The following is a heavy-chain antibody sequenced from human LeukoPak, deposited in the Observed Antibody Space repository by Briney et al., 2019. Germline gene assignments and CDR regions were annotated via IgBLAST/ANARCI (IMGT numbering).Heavy chain of an antibody. D-gene: IGHD6-19*01. CDR1: GFTFISYW. CDR3: ARDRAVAGNNGWFDP. J-gene: IGHJ5*02. CDR2: INSDGSST. V-gene: IGHV3-74*01. Sequence: GGSLRLSCAASGFTFISYWMHWVRQAPGKGLVWVSRINSDGSSTSYADSVKGRFTISRDNAKNTLYLQMNSLRAEDTAVYYCARDRAVAGNNGWFDPWGQGTLVTVSS.